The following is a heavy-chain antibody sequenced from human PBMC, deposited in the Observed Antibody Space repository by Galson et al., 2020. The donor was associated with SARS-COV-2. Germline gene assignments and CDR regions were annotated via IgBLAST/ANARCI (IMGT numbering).Heavy chain of an antibody. D-gene: IGHD2-8*01. CDR1: GFNFGDYA. J-gene: IGHJ4*02. CDR3: LPWNGYAYFEF. CDR2: IREKSYGGETI. V-gene: IGHV3-49*04. Sequence: GESLKISCITSGFNFGDYAMSWVRQAPGKGLECIGFIREKSYGGETIEYAASVKGRITISRDDSKNVAYLQMNNLESEDTAVYYCLPWNGYAYFEFWGQGTLVTVSS.